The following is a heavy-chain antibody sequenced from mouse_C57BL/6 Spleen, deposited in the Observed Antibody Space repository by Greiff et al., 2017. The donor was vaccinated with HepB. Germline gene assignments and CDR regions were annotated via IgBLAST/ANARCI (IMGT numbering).Heavy chain of an antibody. Sequence: QVQLKESGAELVRPGTSVKVSCKASGYAFTNYLIEWVKQRPGQGLEWIGVINPGSGGTNYNEKFKGKATLTADKSSSTAYMQLSSLTSEDSAVYFCARDYAMDYWGQGTSVTVSS. V-gene: IGHV1-54*01. CDR1: GYAFTNYL. CDR3: ARDYAMDY. CDR2: INPGSGGT. J-gene: IGHJ4*01.